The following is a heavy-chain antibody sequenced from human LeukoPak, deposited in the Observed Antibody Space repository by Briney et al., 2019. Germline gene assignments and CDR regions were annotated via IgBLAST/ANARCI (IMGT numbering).Heavy chain of an antibody. CDR3: ARDRSLPAAGIDY. CDR2: IYTSGST. D-gene: IGHD6-13*01. V-gene: IGHV4-4*07. J-gene: IGHJ4*02. CDR1: GGSISSYY. Sequence: TSETLSLTCTVSGGSISSYYWSWIRQPPGKGLEWIGRIYTSGSTNYNPSLKSRVTISIDTSKNQFSLKLSSVTAADTVVYYCARDRSLPAAGIDYWGQGTLVTVSS.